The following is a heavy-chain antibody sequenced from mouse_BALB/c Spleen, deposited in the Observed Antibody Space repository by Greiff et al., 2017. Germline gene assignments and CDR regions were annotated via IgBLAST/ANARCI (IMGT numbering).Heavy chain of an antibody. CDR1: GYNFTSYW. CDR2: IYPGSGST. J-gene: IGHJ3*01. CDR3: ARGRNYGAY. D-gene: IGHD2-1*01. V-gene: IGHV1-55*01. Sequence: QVQLKQPGAELVKPGTSVKLSCKASGYNFTSYWINWVKLRPGQGLEWIGDIYPGSGSTNYNEKFKSKATLTVDTSSSTAYMQLSSLASEDSALYYCARGRNYGAYWGQGTLVTVSA.